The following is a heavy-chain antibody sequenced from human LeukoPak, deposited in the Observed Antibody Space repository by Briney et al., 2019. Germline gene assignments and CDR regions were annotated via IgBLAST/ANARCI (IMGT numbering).Heavy chain of an antibody. D-gene: IGHD3-9*01. CDR3: AREGKFYDILTGYSTAANWFDP. J-gene: IGHJ5*02. Sequence: ASVKVSCKASGYTFTTYGLSWVRQAPGQGIEWMGWISAYNGKTSYAQKFQGRVTMTTGTSTSTAYMELRSLNSDDTAMYYCAREGKFYDILTGYSTAANWFDPWGQGTLVTVSS. V-gene: IGHV1-18*01. CDR2: ISAYNGKT. CDR1: GYTFTTYG.